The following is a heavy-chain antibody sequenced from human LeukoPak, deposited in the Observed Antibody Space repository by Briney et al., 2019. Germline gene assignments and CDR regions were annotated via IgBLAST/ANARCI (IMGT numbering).Heavy chain of an antibody. J-gene: IGHJ4*02. CDR1: GGSFSGYY. D-gene: IGHD6-19*01. Sequence: SETLSLTCAVYGGSFSGYYWSWIRQPPGKGLEWIGEISHSGSTNYNPSLKSRVTISVDTSKNQFSLKLSSVTAADTAVYYCALRSWLVRPFDYWGQGTLVTVSS. CDR3: ALRSWLVRPFDY. V-gene: IGHV4-34*01. CDR2: ISHSGST.